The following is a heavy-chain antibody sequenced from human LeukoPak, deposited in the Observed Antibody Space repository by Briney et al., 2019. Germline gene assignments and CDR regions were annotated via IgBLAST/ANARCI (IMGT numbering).Heavy chain of an antibody. CDR2: ISSSSSYI. V-gene: IGHV3-21*01. J-gene: IGHJ4*02. D-gene: IGHD6-13*01. Sequence: GGSLRLSCAASGFTFSSHSMNWVRQAPGKWLEWVSSISSSSSYIYYADSVKGRFTISRDNAKNSLYLQMNSLRAEDTAVYYCARGAAGSYSGIDYWGQGTLVTVSS. CDR1: GFTFSSHS. CDR3: ARGAAGSYSGIDY.